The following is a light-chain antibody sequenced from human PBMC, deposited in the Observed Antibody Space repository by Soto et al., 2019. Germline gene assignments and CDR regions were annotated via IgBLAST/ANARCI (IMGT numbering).Light chain of an antibody. V-gene: IGKV3-20*01. CDR2: GAS. J-gene: IGKJ5*01. CDR1: QSVSSSY. Sequence: EIVLTQSPGTLSLSPGERATLSCRASQSVSSSYLAWYQQKPGQAPRLLIYGASSRANGIPDRFSGSGSGTDFTLTISRLEPEDFAVYYCQQYGRGFGQGTRLEIK. CDR3: QQYGRG.